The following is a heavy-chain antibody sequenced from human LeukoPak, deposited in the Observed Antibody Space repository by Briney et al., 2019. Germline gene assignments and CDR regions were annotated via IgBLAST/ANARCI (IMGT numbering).Heavy chain of an antibody. CDR1: GGSFSGYY. CDR2: IYHSGST. D-gene: IGHD2-2*01. J-gene: IGHJ4*02. V-gene: IGHV4-34*01. Sequence: SETLSLTCAVYGGSFSGYYWSWIRQPPGKGLEWIGYIYHSGSTYYNPSLKSRVTISVDRSKNQFSLKLSSVTAADTAVYYCARGGVVPAANGEDWGQGTLVTVSS. CDR3: ARGGVVPAANGED.